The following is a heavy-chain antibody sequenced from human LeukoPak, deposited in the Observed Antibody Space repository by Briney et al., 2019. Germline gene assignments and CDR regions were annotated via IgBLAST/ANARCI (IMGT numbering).Heavy chain of an antibody. CDR3: ARGMEGFKPRL. J-gene: IGHJ4*02. V-gene: IGHV3-23*01. Sequence: GGSLRLSCAASGFTFSSYAMNWVRQAPGKGLEWVSAISGSGGGTYYSDSVKGRFTISRDNAKNSLYLQMNSLRAEDTAVYYCARGMEGFKPRLGGQGTLVTVSS. CDR1: GFTFSSYA. D-gene: IGHD3-16*01. CDR2: ISGSGGGT.